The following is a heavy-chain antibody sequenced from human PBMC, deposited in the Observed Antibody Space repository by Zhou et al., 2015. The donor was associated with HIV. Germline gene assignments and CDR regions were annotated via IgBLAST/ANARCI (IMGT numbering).Heavy chain of an antibody. Sequence: QVQLVQSGAEVKKPGSSVKVSCKASGGTFSSYAISWVRQAPGQGLEWMGGIIPIFGTANYAQKFQGRVTITADESTSTAYMELSSLRSEDTAVYYCARGAGVRGKRSQEGAGNFDYWGQGTLVTVSS. J-gene: IGHJ4*02. D-gene: IGHD3-10*01. V-gene: IGHV1-69*01. CDR2: IIPIFGTA. CDR1: GGTFSSYA. CDR3: ARGAGVRGKRSQEGAGNFDY.